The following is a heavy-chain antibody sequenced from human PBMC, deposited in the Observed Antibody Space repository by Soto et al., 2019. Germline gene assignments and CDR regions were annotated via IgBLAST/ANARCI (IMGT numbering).Heavy chain of an antibody. CDR1: GLTYNNFA. D-gene: IGHD2-21*02. CDR3: AKDTVFGDGLWLMDH. V-gene: IGHV3-23*01. J-gene: IGHJ4*02. CDR2: IFGSGGGI. Sequence: GSLRLACTVSGLTYNNFAMTWVRQAPGKGLECVSGIFGSGGGIEYADSVKGRFTISRDXSXXTXXXQXTXXXAXDTAVYYFAKDTVFGDGLWLMDHWGQGTPVTVSS.